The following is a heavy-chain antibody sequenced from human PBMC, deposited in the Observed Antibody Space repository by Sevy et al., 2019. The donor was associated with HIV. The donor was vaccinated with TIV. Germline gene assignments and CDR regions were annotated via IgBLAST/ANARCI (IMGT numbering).Heavy chain of an antibody. D-gene: IGHD3-22*01. CDR1: GFTFSSYE. CDR3: ASRVVNYYDSRGYYKALASPLFDY. J-gene: IGHJ4*02. CDR2: ISSSGSTI. V-gene: IGHV3-48*03. Sequence: GGSLRLSCAASGFTFSSYEMNWVRQAPGMGLEWVSYISSSGSTIYYADSVKGRFTISRDNAKNTQYLQMNSMRAEDTAVYYCASRVVNYYDSRGYYKALASPLFDYWGQRTLVTVSS.